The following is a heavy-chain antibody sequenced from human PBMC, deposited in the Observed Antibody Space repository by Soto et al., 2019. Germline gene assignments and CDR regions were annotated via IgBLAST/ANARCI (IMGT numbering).Heavy chain of an antibody. CDR2: IYHSGST. D-gene: IGHD2-21*02. Sequence: SETLSLTCTVSGGSISSGGYYWSWIRQPPGKGLEWIGYIYHSGSTNHNPSLKSRVTLSIDTSKKHVSLKLTSVTAADTAVYYCARVGICGGDCYPPGYFDYWGQGTLVTVSS. CDR3: ARVGICGGDCYPPGYFDY. V-gene: IGHV4-61*03. J-gene: IGHJ4*02. CDR1: GGSISSGGYY.